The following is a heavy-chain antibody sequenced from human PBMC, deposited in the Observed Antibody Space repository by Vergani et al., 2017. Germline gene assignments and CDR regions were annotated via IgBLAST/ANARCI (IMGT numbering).Heavy chain of an antibody. CDR1: GFTFSNYW. D-gene: IGHD2-21*01. CDR3: AKARDPNCKGGNCYSYYYGLDL. J-gene: IGHJ6*02. CDR2: INCDGDST. Sequence: VQLVESGGGLVQPGGSLRLSCTASGFTFSNYWMQWVRQAPGKGLMWVSRINCDGDSTSYADSVKGRFTISRDNAKNTLYLQMNSLRVEDTAIYYCAKARDPNCKGGNCYSYYYGLDLWGQGTTVTVSS. V-gene: IGHV3-74*01.